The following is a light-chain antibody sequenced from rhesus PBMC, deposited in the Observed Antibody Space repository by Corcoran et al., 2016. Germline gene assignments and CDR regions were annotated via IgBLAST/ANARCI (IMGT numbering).Light chain of an antibody. J-gene: IGKJ2*01. CDR2: AAS. V-gene: IGKV1-25*02. Sequence: DIQMTQSPSALSASVGDRVTISCRASQNIYSNLAWYQQKPGKAPKLLSYAASSLQTGIPSRFSGSGSGTDFTLPLSSLQPEDSAAYYCQHYYDNPYSFGQGTKVEIK. CDR3: QHYYDNPYS. CDR1: QNIYSN.